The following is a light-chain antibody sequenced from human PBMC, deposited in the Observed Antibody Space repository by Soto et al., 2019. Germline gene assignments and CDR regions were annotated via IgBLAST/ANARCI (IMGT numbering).Light chain of an antibody. J-gene: IGKJ5*01. CDR1: QSVLYSSNNKNY. CDR3: QQYYSTPIT. Sequence: IVMTQSPDCLALCLCERSTINCKFSQSVLYSSNNKNYLAWYQQKPGQPPKLLIYWASTRESGVPDRFSGSGSGTDFTLTISSLQAEDVAVYYCQQYYSTPITFGQGTRLET. CDR2: WAS. V-gene: IGKV4-1*01.